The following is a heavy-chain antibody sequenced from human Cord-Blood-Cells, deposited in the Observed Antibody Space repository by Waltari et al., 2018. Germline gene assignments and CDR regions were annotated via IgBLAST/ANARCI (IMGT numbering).Heavy chain of an antibody. CDR3: ARASGRGYSGYKDAFDI. D-gene: IGHD5-12*01. CDR2: IYYSGST. J-gene: IGHJ3*02. Sequence: QLQLPDSGPGLVKPSETLSLTCTVSGGSIRTYYCSWTRQPPRKGLECIGYIYYSGSTNYNPSLKSRVTISVDTSKNQFSLKLSSVTAADTAVYYCARASGRGYSGYKDAFDIWGQGTMVTVSS. CDR1: GGSIRTYY. V-gene: IGHV4-59*01.